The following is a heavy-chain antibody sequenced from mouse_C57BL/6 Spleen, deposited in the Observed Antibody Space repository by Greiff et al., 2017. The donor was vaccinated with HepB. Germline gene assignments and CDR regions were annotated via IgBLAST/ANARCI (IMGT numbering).Heavy chain of an antibody. V-gene: IGHV1-55*01. CDR1: GYTFTSYW. D-gene: IGHD1-1*01. CDR2: IYPGSGST. Sequence: QVQLQQPGAELVKPGASVKMSCKASGYTFTSYWITWVKQRPGQGLEWIGDIYPGSGSTNYNEKFKSKATLTVDTSSSTAYMKLSSLTSEDSAVYYCARKFPYYYGSSYDWYFDVWGTGTTVTVSS. CDR3: ARKFPYYYGSSYDWYFDV. J-gene: IGHJ1*03.